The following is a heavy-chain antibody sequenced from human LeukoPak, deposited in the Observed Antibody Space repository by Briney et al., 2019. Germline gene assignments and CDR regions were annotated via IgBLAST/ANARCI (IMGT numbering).Heavy chain of an antibody. CDR1: GGTFSSYA. D-gene: IGHD5-24*01. CDR3: ASNGVEMATIAPFDY. Sequence: ASVKVSCKASGGTFSSYAISWVRQAPGQGLEWMGGIIPIFGTANYAQKFQGRVTITTDESTSTAYMELSSLRSEDTAVYYCASNGVEMATIAPFDYWGQGTLVTVSS. V-gene: IGHV1-69*05. CDR2: IIPIFGTA. J-gene: IGHJ4*02.